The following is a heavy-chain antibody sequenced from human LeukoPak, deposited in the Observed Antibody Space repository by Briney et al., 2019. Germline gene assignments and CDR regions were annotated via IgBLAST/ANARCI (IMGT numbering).Heavy chain of an antibody. CDR2: ISSSGSTI. D-gene: IGHD3-10*01. CDR1: GFTFSTYT. J-gene: IGHJ4*02. V-gene: IGHV3-48*04. CDR3: ARIGTAYYYGSGSFDY. Sequence: PGGSLRLSCAASGFTFSTYTMNWVRQAPGKGLEWVSYISSSGSTIYYADSVKGRFTISRDNAKNPLYLQMNSLRAEDTAVYYCARIGTAYYYGSGSFDYWGQGTLVTVSS.